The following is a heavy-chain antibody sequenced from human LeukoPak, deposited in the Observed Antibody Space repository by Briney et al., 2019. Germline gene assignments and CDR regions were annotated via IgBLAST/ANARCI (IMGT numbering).Heavy chain of an antibody. J-gene: IGHJ4*02. Sequence: GVSLRLSCAASGFTFSRYAMHWVRQAPGKGLESVSAISSNGGSTYYANSVKGRFTISRDNSKNPLYLQMGSLRAEDLAVYYCARDFGLTGKVDYWGQGTLVTVSS. V-gene: IGHV3-64*01. D-gene: IGHD1-20*01. CDR3: ARDFGLTGKVDY. CDR2: ISSNGGST. CDR1: GFTFSRYA.